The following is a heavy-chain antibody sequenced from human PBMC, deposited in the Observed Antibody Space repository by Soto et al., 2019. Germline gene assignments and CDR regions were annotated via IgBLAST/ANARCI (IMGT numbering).Heavy chain of an antibody. Sequence: PGGSLRLSCAASGLSVSSNDMSWVRQAPGKGLECVSIIYSADNTFYVDSVKGRFIISRDNSKNTVYLQMNSLRAEDTAVYYCAKGVPGIAVAGPGYFQHWGQGTLVTVSS. CDR2: IYSADNT. D-gene: IGHD6-19*01. V-gene: IGHV3-53*01. CDR3: AKGVPGIAVAGPGYFQH. CDR1: GLSVSSND. J-gene: IGHJ1*01.